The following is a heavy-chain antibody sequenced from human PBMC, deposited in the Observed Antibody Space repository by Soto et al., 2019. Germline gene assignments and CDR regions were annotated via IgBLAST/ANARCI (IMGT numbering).Heavy chain of an antibody. CDR3: ARSYGSGSQAFDY. CDR2: IIPMLSMS. Sequence: QVQLVQSGAEVKKPGSSVRVYCKASGDTFSSYTVNWVRQAPGLGLEWMGRIIPMLSMSNSALKFPGRVIMTADKSTNTAYMELSRLTSEDTAIYSCARSYGSGSQAFDYWGQGVLVTVSS. CDR1: GDTFSSYT. D-gene: IGHD3-10*01. J-gene: IGHJ4*02. V-gene: IGHV1-69*02.